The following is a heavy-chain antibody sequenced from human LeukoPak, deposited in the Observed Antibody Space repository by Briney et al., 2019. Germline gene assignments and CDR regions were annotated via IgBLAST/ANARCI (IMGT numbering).Heavy chain of an antibody. CDR3: ARGGYTMVRGDYYGMDV. CDR1: GFTFSSYS. J-gene: IGHJ6*02. Sequence: GGSLRLSCAASGFTFSSYSVNWVRQAPGKGLEWVSSIAFSGSYIYYADSAEGRFTISTDNAKSSLYLQMNNLRAEDTAVYYCARGGYTMVRGDYYGMDVWGQGTTVTVSS. CDR2: IAFSGSYI. D-gene: IGHD3-10*01. V-gene: IGHV3-21*04.